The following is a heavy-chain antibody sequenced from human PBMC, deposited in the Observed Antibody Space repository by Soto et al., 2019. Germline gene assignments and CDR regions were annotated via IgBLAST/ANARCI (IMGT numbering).Heavy chain of an antibody. CDR1: GGSFSGYY. V-gene: IGHV4-34*01. CDR2: INHSGST. J-gene: IGHJ4*02. CDR3: ARALDIVVVPAAMPFDY. Sequence: SETLSLTCAVYGGSFSGYYWSWIRQPPGKGLEWIGEINHSGSTNYNPSLKSRVTISVDTSKNQFSLKLSSVTAADTAVYYCARALDIVVVPAAMPFDYWGQGTLVTVSS. D-gene: IGHD2-2*03.